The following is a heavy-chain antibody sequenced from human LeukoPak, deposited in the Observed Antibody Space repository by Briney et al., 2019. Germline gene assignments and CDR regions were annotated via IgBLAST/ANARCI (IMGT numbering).Heavy chain of an antibody. V-gene: IGHV3-48*01. CDR3: AKRSAYYDSRGYYFPFEY. Sequence: GGSLRLSCAASGFTFRSYSMNWVRQAPGKGLEWVSYISTSSSTIYYADSVKGRFTISRDNAKNSLYLQMNSLRAEDTAVYYCAKRSAYYDSRGYYFPFEYWGQGTLVTASS. D-gene: IGHD3-22*01. J-gene: IGHJ4*02. CDR2: ISTSSSTI. CDR1: GFTFRSYS.